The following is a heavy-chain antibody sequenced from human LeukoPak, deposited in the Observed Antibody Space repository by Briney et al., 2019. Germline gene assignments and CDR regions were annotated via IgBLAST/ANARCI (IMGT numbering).Heavy chain of an antibody. CDR2: IKQDGSEK. D-gene: IGHD1-1*01. J-gene: IGHJ6*03. Sequence: QPGGSLRLSCAASGFTFSSYWMSWVRQAPGKGLEWVANIKQDGSEKYYVDSAKGRFTISRDNAKNSLYLQMNSLRAEDTAVYYCARDPNWNREKDMDVWGKGTTVTVSS. V-gene: IGHV3-7*01. CDR3: ARDPNWNREKDMDV. CDR1: GFTFSSYW.